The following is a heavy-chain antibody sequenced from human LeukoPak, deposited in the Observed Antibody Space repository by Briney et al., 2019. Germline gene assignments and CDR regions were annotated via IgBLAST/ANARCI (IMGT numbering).Heavy chain of an antibody. V-gene: IGHV1-69*05. CDR3: ASGIAVAGTGGAFDI. D-gene: IGHD6-19*01. CDR1: GGTFSSYA. CDR2: ITPIFGTA. Sequence: GASVKVSCKASGGTFSSYAISWVRQAPGQGLEWMGRITPIFGTANYAQKFQGRVTITTDESTSTAYMELSSLRSEDTAVYYCASGIAVAGTGGAFDIWGQGTMVTVSS. J-gene: IGHJ3*02.